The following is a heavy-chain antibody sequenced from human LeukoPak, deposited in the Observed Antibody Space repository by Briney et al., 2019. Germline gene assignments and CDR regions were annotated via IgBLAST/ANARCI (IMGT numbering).Heavy chain of an antibody. CDR1: GFIFKSFV. CDR2: ISGGGGST. V-gene: IGHV3-23*01. CDR3: ARRLYLDY. D-gene: IGHD3-16*01. J-gene: IGHJ4*02. Sequence: PGGSLRLSCAASGFIFKSFVMNWVRQAPGKGLEWVSGISGGGGSTYYADSVKGRFTISRDNSKNTLYLQMNSLRIEDTAVYYCARRLYLDYWGQGTVVTVSS.